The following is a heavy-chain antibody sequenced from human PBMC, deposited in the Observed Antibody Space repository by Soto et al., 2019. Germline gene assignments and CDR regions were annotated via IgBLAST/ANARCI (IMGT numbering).Heavy chain of an antibody. D-gene: IGHD3-10*01. V-gene: IGHV5-51*01. CDR2: IYPGDSDT. CDR1: GYRFASYW. J-gene: IGHJ6*02. CDR3: ARHVGDYYGSGSYYNTGGYYYYGMDV. Sequence: ESPKISCKGSGYRFASYWIGWVRQMPGKGLEWMGIIYPGDSDTRYSPSFQGQVTISADKSISTAYLQWSSLKASDTAMYYCARHVGDYYGSGSYYNTGGYYYYGMDVWGQGTTVTV.